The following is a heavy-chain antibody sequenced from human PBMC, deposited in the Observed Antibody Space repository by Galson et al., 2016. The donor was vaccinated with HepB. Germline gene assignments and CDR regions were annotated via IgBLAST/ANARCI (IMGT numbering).Heavy chain of an antibody. CDR2: ISGSRTYI. Sequence: SLRLSCAASGFTVGTRYNMNWVRQAPGKGLEWVASISGSRTYIIYADSVKGRFTISRDNAGNSLYLQMDGLRAEDTAVNYCARASTWIPSLDYWGQGTLVTVSS. D-gene: IGHD5-12*01. CDR1: GFTVGTRYN. CDR3: ARASTWIPSLDY. V-gene: IGHV3-21*01. J-gene: IGHJ4*02.